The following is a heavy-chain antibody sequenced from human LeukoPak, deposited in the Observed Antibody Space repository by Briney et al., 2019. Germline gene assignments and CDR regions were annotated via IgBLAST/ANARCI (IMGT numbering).Heavy chain of an antibody. J-gene: IGHJ6*02. CDR2: MNPNSGNT. Sequence: ASVKVSCKASGYTFTSYDINWVRQATGQGLEWMGWMNPNSGNTGYAQKFQGRVTMTRNTSISTAYMELSSLRSEDTAVYYCAGKTVSYNWNKSGGYYGMDVWGQGTTVTVSS. CDR1: GYTFTSYD. V-gene: IGHV1-8*01. D-gene: IGHD1-20*01. CDR3: AGKTVSYNWNKSGGYYGMDV.